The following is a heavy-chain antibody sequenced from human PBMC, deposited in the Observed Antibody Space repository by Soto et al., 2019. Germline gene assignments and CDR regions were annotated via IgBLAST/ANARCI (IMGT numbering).Heavy chain of an antibody. CDR1: GFTFDDYT. D-gene: IGHD6-13*01. V-gene: IGHV3-43*01. Sequence: LRLSCAASGFTFDDYTMHWVRQAPGKGLEWVSLITWDGGSSYSADSVKGRFTISRDNSKNSLYLHMTSLRTEDTAFYYCAKPREAADDPFEYFDSWGQGTLVTVSS. CDR3: AKPREAADDPFEYFDS. J-gene: IGHJ4*02. CDR2: ITWDGGSS.